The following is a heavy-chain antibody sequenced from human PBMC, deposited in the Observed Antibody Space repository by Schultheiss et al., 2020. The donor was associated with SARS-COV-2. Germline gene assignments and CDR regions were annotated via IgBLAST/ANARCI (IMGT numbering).Heavy chain of an antibody. CDR3: ARGDSSIAAAKGPYYYGIDG. D-gene: IGHD6-13*01. J-gene: IGHJ6*02. CDR1: GFTFSSYG. V-gene: IGHV3-33*01. Sequence: GESLKISCAASGFTFSSYGMHWVRQAPGKGLEWVAVIWYDGSNKYYADSVKGRFTISRDNSKNTLYLQMNSLRAEDTAVYYCARGDSSIAAAKGPYYYGIDGWGQVATVTVSS. CDR2: IWYDGSNK.